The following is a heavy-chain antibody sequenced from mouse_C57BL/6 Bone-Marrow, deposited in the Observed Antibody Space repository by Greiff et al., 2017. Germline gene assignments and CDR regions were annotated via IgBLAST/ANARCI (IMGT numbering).Heavy chain of an antibody. D-gene: IGHD1-1*01. CDR3: AMRVLLAY. J-gene: IGHJ3*01. V-gene: IGHV1-74*01. Sequence: LVESGAELVKPGASVKVSCKASGYTFTSYWLHWVKQRPGQGLEWIGGIHPSDSDTNYNQKFKGKATLTVDKSSSTAYMQLSSLASADVSVYYCAMRVLLAYWGQGTLVTVSA. CDR1: GYTFTSYW. CDR2: IHPSDSDT.